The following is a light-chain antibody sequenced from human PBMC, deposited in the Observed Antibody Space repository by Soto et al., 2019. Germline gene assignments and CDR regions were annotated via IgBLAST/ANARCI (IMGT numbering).Light chain of an antibody. Sequence: DIVMTQSPESLAVSLGERATINCKSSQSVLYSSNNKNYLAWYQQKPGQPPKLLIYWASTRESGVPDRFSGSGSGTDFTLTISSLQAEDVAVYYCQQYYSILFTFGPGTKVYIK. J-gene: IGKJ3*01. CDR3: QQYYSILFT. CDR2: WAS. CDR1: QSVLYSSNNKNY. V-gene: IGKV4-1*01.